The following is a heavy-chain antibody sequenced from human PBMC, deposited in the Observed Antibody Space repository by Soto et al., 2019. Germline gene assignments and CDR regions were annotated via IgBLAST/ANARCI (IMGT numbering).Heavy chain of an antibody. Sequence: PSETLSLTCTVSGAFISSGDYYWSWIRQPPGKGLEWIGYIYYTGSTYYNPSLKSRLSISVDTSKNQLSLELTSVTVADTAVYYCARAFDDSGGYYGALGLWGQGTLVTVSS. CDR2: IYYTGST. D-gene: IGHD3-22*01. CDR3: ARAFDDSGGYYGALGL. CDR1: GAFISSGDYY. V-gene: IGHV4-30-4*01. J-gene: IGHJ4*02.